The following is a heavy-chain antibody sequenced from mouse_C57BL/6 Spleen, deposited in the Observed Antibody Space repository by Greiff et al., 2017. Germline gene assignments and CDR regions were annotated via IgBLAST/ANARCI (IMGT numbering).Heavy chain of an antibody. V-gene: IGHV1-50*01. CDR3: ARVLK. Sequence: QVQLQQPGAELVKPGASVKLSCKASGYTFTSYWMQWVKQRPGQGLEWIGEIDPSDSYTNYNQKFKGKATLTVDTSSSTAYMQLSSLTSEDSAVYYCARVLKWGKGTTLTVSS. CDR2: IDPSDSYT. J-gene: IGHJ2*01. D-gene: IGHD1-3*01. CDR1: GYTFTSYW.